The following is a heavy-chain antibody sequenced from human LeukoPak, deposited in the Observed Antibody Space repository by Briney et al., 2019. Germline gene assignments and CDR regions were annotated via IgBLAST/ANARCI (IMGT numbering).Heavy chain of an antibody. CDR2: INPSGGST. CDR3: ARRSRGYCSGGSCIYYYMDV. J-gene: IGHJ6*03. D-gene: IGHD2-15*01. Sequence: GASMKVSCKASGYTFTNYYMHWVRQAPGQGLEWMGIINPSGGSTSYAQKFQGRVTMTRDTSTSTVYMELSSLRSEGTAVYYCARRSRGYCSGGSCIYYYMDVWGKGTTVTISS. CDR1: GYTFTNYY. V-gene: IGHV1-46*01.